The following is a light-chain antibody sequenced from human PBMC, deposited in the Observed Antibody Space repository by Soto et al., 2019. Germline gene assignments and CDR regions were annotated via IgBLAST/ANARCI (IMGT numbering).Light chain of an antibody. V-gene: IGKV3-15*01. CDR2: GAS. CDR1: QSVSSN. CDR3: QQYNNWPYT. J-gene: IGKJ2*01. Sequence: EMVMTQSPATLSVSPGERATLSCRASQSVSSNLARYQQKPGQAPRLLIYGASTSATGIPARFSGSGSGTEFTLTISSLQSEDFAVYYCQQYNNWPYTFGQGTKLEIK.